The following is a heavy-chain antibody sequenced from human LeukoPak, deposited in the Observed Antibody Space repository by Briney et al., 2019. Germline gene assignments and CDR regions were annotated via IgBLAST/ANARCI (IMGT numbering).Heavy chain of an antibody. CDR3: ARDPSTVAGIL. Sequence: ASVKVSCKASGYTFTGYYMHWVRQAPGQGLEWMGWINPNSGGTNYAQKFQGRATMTRGTSISTAYMELSRLRSDDTAVYYCARDPSTVAGILWGQGTLVTVSS. CDR2: INPNSGGT. D-gene: IGHD6-19*01. J-gene: IGHJ4*02. V-gene: IGHV1-2*02. CDR1: GYTFTGYY.